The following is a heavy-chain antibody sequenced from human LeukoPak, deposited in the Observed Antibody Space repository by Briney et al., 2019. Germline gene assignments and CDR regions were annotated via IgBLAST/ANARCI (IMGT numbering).Heavy chain of an antibody. D-gene: IGHD3-22*01. J-gene: IGHJ4*02. CDR1: GGTFISYA. CDR3: ARGGYYYDSSGYSHLPDY. Sequence: ASVKVSCKASGGTFISYAFSWVRQAPGQGLEWMGGIIPIVGTTNYAQMFQGRVMITADESTSTAYMELSSLRSEDTAVYYCARGGYYYDSSGYSHLPDYWGQGTLVTVSA. V-gene: IGHV1-69*13. CDR2: IIPIVGTT.